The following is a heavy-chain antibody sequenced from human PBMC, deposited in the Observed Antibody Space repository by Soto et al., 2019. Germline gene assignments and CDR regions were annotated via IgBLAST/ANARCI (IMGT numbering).Heavy chain of an antibody. CDR2: IYKGGTI. J-gene: IGHJ4*02. D-gene: IGHD7-27*01. CDR3: ARGPSGDKVDY. CDR1: GGSISSNYYC. Sequence: QVQLQESGPGLVKPSQTLSLTCTVSGGSISSNYYCWSWIRQSPDRGLEWIGHIYKGGTIYNNPSLASRITISVDTSKTQFSLDLNSVTAADTAVYYCARGPSGDKVDYWGQGILVTVSS. V-gene: IGHV4-30-4*01.